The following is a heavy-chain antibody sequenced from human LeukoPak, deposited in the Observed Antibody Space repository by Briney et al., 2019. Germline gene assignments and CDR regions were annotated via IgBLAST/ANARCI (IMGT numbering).Heavy chain of an antibody. CDR2: INHSGST. D-gene: IGHD6-13*01. CDR3: ARGDIAAGGAPFDY. V-gene: IGHV4-34*01. Sequence: SSETLSLTCAVYGGSFSGYYWSWIRQPPGRGLEWIGEINHSGSTSYSASLKSRVTISVDTSKNQFSLKLNSVTAADTAVYYCARGDIAAGGAPFDYWGQGTLVTVSS. CDR1: GGSFSGYY. J-gene: IGHJ4*02.